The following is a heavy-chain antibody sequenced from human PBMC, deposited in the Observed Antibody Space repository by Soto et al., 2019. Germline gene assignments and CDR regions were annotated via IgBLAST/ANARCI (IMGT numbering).Heavy chain of an antibody. CDR2: ISSSSSYI. J-gene: IGHJ4*02. D-gene: IGHD2-2*01. Sequence: GSLRLSCAASGFTFSSYSMNWVRQAPGKGLEWVSSISSSSSYIYYADSVRGRFTISRDNAKNSLYLQMNSLRAEDTAVYYCARDRGAVVVPAAIFYWGQGTLVTVSS. V-gene: IGHV3-21*01. CDR3: ARDRGAVVVPAAIFY. CDR1: GFTFSSYS.